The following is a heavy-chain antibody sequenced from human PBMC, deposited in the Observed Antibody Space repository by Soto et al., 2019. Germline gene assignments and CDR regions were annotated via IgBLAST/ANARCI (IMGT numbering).Heavy chain of an antibody. CDR1: SGSISSSNW. Sequence: SETLSLTCAVSSGSISSSNWWSWVRQPPGKGLEWIGEIYHSGSTNYNPSLKSRVTISVDKSKNQFSLKLSSVTAADTAVYYCARTSSSWKYSYYFDYWGQGTLVTVSS. CDR2: IYHSGST. CDR3: ARTSSSWKYSYYFDY. J-gene: IGHJ4*02. V-gene: IGHV4-4*02. D-gene: IGHD6-13*01.